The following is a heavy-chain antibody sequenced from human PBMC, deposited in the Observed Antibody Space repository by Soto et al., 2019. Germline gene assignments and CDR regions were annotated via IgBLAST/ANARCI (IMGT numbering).Heavy chain of an antibody. CDR2: INAGNGNT. Sequence: ASVKVSCKAPGYTFTGYAMHWVRQAPGQRLEWMGWINAGNGNTKYSQKFQGRVTITRDASASTAYMELSSLRSEDTAVYYCARVVAVPADFDYWGRGTLVTVSS. V-gene: IGHV1-3*01. CDR3: ARVVAVPADFDY. D-gene: IGHD6-19*01. CDR1: GYTFTGYA. J-gene: IGHJ4*02.